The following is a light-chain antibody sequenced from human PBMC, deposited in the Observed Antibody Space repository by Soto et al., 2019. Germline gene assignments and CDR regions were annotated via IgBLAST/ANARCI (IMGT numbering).Light chain of an antibody. Sequence: DIQMTQSPSTLSASVGDRVTITCRASQSISSWLAWYQQKPGKAPRLLIYKASSLESGVPSRFSGSGSGTEFTLTISSLQPVDFATYSCQHYDSYSRAFGQGTKVEIK. CDR1: QSISSW. V-gene: IGKV1-5*03. CDR2: KAS. J-gene: IGKJ1*01. CDR3: QHYDSYSRA.